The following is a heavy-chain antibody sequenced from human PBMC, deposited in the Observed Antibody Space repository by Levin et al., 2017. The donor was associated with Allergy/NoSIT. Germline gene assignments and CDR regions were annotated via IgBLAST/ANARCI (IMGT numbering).Heavy chain of an antibody. CDR1: GYTFTSYY. D-gene: IGHD3-3*01. J-gene: IGHJ6*02. CDR3: ARGYYAFPRGAYGMDV. CDR2: INPSGGST. V-gene: IGHV1-46*01. Sequence: GESLKISCQASGYTFTSYYMHWVRQAPGQGLEWMGIINPSGGSTSYAQKFQGRVTMTRDTSTSTVYMELSSLRSEDTAVYYCARGYYAFPRGAYGMDVWGQGTTVTVSS.